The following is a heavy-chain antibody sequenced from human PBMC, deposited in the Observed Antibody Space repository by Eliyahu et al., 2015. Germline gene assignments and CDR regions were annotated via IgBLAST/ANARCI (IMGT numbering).Heavy chain of an antibody. J-gene: IGHJ4*02. Sequence: QLQLQESGPGLVKPSETLSLTCTVXGGSISSSSXYWGWIRQPPGKGLEWIGSIYYSGSTYYNPSLKSRVTISVDTSKNQFSLKLSSVTAADTAVYYCARQATAMVPYYFDYWGQGTLVTVSS. D-gene: IGHD5-18*01. V-gene: IGHV4-39*01. CDR3: ARQATAMVPYYFDY. CDR1: GGSISSSSXY. CDR2: IYYSGST.